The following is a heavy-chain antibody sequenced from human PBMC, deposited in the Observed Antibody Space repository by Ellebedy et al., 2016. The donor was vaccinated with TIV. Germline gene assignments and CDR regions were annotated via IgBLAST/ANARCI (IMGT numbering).Heavy chain of an antibody. D-gene: IGHD3-3*01. CDR3: ARDLRWDWSGQRFDY. V-gene: IGHV3-33*01. Sequence: PGGSLRLSCATSGFTFSNYGFHWVRQAQGKGLEGVAFIYFDGSNEYYADSVKGRFTISRDNSKDTVFLQMTSLIDEDTAMYYCARDLRWDWSGQRFDYWGQGTLVTVSS. J-gene: IGHJ4*02. CDR2: IYFDGSNE. CDR1: GFTFSNYG.